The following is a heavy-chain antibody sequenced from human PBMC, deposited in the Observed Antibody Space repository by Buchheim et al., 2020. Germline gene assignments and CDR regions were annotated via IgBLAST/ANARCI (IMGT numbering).Heavy chain of an antibody. CDR1: GFTFTNYL. D-gene: IGHD1/OR15-1a*01. Sequence: EVQLVESGGDLVQPGGSLRLSCVVSGFTFTNYLMHWVRQAPGKGLVWVSRINASGGSTRYADAVKGRFTISRDNARNTLYLPMDSLRVEDTGVYYCARDEHYYGMDVWGEGTT. CDR2: INASGGST. V-gene: IGHV3-74*01. CDR3: ARDEHYYGMDV. J-gene: IGHJ6*02.